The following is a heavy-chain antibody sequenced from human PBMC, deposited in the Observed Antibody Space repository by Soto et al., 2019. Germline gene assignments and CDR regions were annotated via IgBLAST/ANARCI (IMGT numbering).Heavy chain of an antibody. CDR3: ARGRDIVLMVYADWFDP. CDR2: MNPNSGNT. Sequence: QVQLVQSGAEVKKPGASVKVSCKASGYTFTSYDINWVRQATRQGLEWMGWMNPNSGNTGYAQKFQGRVTMTRNTSISTAYMELSSLRSEDTAVYYCARGRDIVLMVYADWFDPWGQGTLVTVSS. V-gene: IGHV1-8*01. CDR1: GYTFTSYD. D-gene: IGHD2-8*01. J-gene: IGHJ5*02.